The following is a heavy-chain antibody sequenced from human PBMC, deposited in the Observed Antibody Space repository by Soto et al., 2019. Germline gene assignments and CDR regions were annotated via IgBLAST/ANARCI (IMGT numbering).Heavy chain of an antibody. CDR3: ARYYGGNRFPGKRLHWYFDL. J-gene: IGHJ2*01. D-gene: IGHD4-17*01. V-gene: IGHV3-53*01. Sequence: LGLSCSASGFTVSSNYMSWVRQARGKGLEWVSVIYSGCSTYYADSVKGRFTISRDNSKNTLYLQMNSLRAEETAVYYCARYYGGNRFPGKRLHWYFDLWGRGTLVTVSS. CDR1: GFTVSSNY. CDR2: IYSGCST.